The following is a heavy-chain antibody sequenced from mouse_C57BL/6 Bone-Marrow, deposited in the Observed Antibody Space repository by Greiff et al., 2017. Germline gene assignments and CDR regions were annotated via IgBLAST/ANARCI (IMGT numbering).Heavy chain of an antibody. Sequence: QVQLQESGPGILQSSQTLSLTCSFSGFSLSTSGMGVSWLRQPSGKGLEWLAHIYWDDDKRYNPSLKRRLTISKDTSRNQVFLEITRLDTAETATYYFARKGIYYDYGRYYFDYWGQGTTLTVSS. V-gene: IGHV8-12*01. CDR1: GFSLSTSGMG. J-gene: IGHJ2*01. CDR3: ARKGIYYDYGRYYFDY. D-gene: IGHD2-4*01. CDR2: IYWDDDK.